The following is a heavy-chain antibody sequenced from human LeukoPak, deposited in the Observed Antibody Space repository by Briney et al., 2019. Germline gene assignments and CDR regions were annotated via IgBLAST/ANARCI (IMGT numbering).Heavy chain of an antibody. CDR3: TTDWGSGRSLIKYFDL. CDR2: IKKKRDGGAT. J-gene: IGHJ2*01. CDR1: GFTFSEAW. D-gene: IGHD3-16*01. V-gene: IGHV3-15*01. Sequence: GGSLRHSCAASGFTFSEAWMTWVRQAPGKGLEWVGQIKKKRDGGATDYAAPVKGRFTISRDDSKATVYLLMNSLKTEDTAVYYCTTDWGSGRSLIKYFDLWGRGTLVSVSS.